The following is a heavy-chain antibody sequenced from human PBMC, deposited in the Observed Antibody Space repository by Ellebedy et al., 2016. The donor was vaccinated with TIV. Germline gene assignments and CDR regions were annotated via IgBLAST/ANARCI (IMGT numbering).Heavy chain of an antibody. CDR3: ARGGESYWVPKGDY. J-gene: IGHJ4*02. CDR1: GFTFTSSA. V-gene: IGHV3-23*01. Sequence: GGSLRLSXAASGFTFTSSAMSWVRQAPGKGLEWVAGISGSGVDTYYGDFVKGRFTISRDNSKGTLYLQMNSLRAEDTATYYCARGGESYWVPKGDYWGQGTLVTVSS. D-gene: IGHD2-21*01. CDR2: ISGSGVDT.